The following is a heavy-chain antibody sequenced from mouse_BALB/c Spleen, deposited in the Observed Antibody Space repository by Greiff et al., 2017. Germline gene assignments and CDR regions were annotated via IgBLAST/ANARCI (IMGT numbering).Heavy chain of an antibody. Sequence: QVQLQQSGPGLVAPSQSLSITCTVSGFSLTGYGVNWVRQPPGKGLEWLGMIWGDGSTDYNSALKSRLSISKDNSKSQVFLKMNSLQTDDTARYYCARDRDDYDDGFAYWGQGTLVTVSA. J-gene: IGHJ3*01. D-gene: IGHD2-4*01. CDR1: GFSLTGYG. V-gene: IGHV2-6-7*01. CDR3: ARDRDDYDDGFAY. CDR2: IWGDGST.